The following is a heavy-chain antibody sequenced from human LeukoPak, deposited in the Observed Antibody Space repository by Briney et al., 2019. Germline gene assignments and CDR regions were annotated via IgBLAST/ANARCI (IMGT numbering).Heavy chain of an antibody. CDR2: ISSDGGST. V-gene: IGHV3-64D*09. CDR1: GFAFSAFD. Sequence: GGSLRLSCSASGFAFSAFDMHWVRQAPGKGLEYLSGISSDGGSTYYADSVKGRFTISRDNARNTLYLQMSSLRAEDTAVYYCVKIARVWGQGTLVTVSS. J-gene: IGHJ4*02. CDR3: VKIARV.